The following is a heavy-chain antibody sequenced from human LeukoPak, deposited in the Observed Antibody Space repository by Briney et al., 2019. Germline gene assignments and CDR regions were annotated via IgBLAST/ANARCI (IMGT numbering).Heavy chain of an antibody. J-gene: IGHJ5*02. D-gene: IGHD5-24*01. CDR3: ARVMRDGYIANWFDP. CDR2: IYYSGST. V-gene: IGHV4-61*01. Sequence: SETLSLTCTVSGGSVSSGSYYWSWIRQPPGKGLEWIGCIYYSGSTNYNPSLKSRVTISVDTSKNQFPLKLSSVTAADTAVYYCARVMRDGYIANWFDPWGQGTLVTVSS. CDR1: GGSVSSGSYY.